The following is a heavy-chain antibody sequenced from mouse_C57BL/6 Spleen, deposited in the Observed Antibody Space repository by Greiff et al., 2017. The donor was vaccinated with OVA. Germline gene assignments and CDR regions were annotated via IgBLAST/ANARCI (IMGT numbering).Heavy chain of an antibody. CDR2: IRNKANNHAT. CDR1: GFTFSDAW. V-gene: IGHV6-6*01. CDR3: TRRGPTTVVAKGWYFDV. D-gene: IGHD1-1*01. J-gene: IGHJ1*03. Sequence: DVKLVESGGGLVQPGGSMKLSCAASGFTFSDAWMDWVRQSPEKGLEWVAEIRNKANNHATYYAESVKGRFTISRDDSKSSVYLQMNSLRAEDTGIYYCTRRGPTTVVAKGWYFDVWGTGTTVTVSS.